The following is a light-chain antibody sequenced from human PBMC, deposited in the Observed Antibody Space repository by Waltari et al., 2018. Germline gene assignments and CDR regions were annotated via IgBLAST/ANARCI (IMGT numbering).Light chain of an antibody. Sequence: QSVLTQPPSASGTPGQRVTISCSGSSSNIGSNYVYWYQQLPGTAPKLLIYRNKRRPSGVHDRFAGSKSGNSASLAISALRSEDEADYYCAAWDDSLSGWVFGGGTKLTVL. CDR2: RNK. V-gene: IGLV1-47*01. CDR3: AAWDDSLSGWV. J-gene: IGLJ3*02. CDR1: SSNIGSNY.